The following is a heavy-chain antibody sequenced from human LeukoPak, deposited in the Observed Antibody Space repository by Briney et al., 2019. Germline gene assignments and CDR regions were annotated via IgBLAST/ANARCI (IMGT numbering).Heavy chain of an antibody. CDR3: ARVRYDSSGYDAFDI. D-gene: IGHD3-22*01. CDR2: INHSGST. V-gene: IGHV4-34*01. CDR1: GGSFSGYY. J-gene: IGHJ3*02. Sequence: SETLSLTCAVYGGSFSGYYWSWIRQPPGKGLEWIGEINHSGSTNYNPSLKSRVTISVDTSKNQFSLKLSSVTAADTAVYYCARVRYDSSGYDAFDIWGQGTMVTVSS.